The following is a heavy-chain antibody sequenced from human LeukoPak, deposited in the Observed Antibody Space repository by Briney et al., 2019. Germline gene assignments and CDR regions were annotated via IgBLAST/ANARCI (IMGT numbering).Heavy chain of an antibody. J-gene: IGHJ6*03. CDR1: GGSISSYY. V-gene: IGHV4-59*01. CDR3: ARVGEGYGSGRRENYYYYYMDV. D-gene: IGHD3-10*01. CDR2: IYYTGST. Sequence: ASETLSLTCTVSGGSISSYYWSWIRQPPGKGLEWIGYIYYTGSTSYNPSLKSRVTMSVDTSKNQFSLKLSSVTAADTAVYYCARVGEGYGSGRRENYYYYYMDVWGKGTTVTISS.